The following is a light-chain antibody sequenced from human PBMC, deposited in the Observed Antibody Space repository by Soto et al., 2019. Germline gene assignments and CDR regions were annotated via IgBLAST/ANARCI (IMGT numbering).Light chain of an antibody. J-gene: IGKJ1*01. CDR3: QQYYSYPPT. Sequence: DIVMTQSPDSLALSLGERATINCKSSQSILHSSNNKICLAWYQQKPGQPPKVLIYWASNRESGVPDRFSGSGSGTDFTLTISSLQAEDFATYYCQQYYSYPPTFGQGTKVDIK. CDR2: WAS. CDR1: QSILHSSNNKIC. V-gene: IGKV4-1*01.